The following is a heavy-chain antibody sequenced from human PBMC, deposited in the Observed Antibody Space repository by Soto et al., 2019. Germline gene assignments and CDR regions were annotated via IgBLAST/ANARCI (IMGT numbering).Heavy chain of an antibody. J-gene: IGHJ4*02. CDR2: IDPSDSYT. CDR1: GYSFTSYW. Sequence: GESLKISCKGSGYSFTSYWISWVRQMPGKGLEWMGRIDPSDSYTNYSPSFQGHVTISADKSISTAYLQWSSLKASDTAMYYCAIHSARHPLYDFWSGSLESSQWQNFYCGQGTLVTVSS. D-gene: IGHD3-3*01. V-gene: IGHV5-10-1*01. CDR3: AIHSARHPLYDFWSGSLESSQWQNFY.